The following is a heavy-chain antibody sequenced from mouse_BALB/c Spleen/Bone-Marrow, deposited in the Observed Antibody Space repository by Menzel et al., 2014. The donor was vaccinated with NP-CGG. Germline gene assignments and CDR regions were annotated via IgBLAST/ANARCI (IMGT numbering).Heavy chain of an antibody. J-gene: IGHJ2*01. CDR3: SKDGGYDYSYYFDY. Sequence: EVQVVESGGGLVKPGGSLKLSCAASGFTFSSYSMSWVRQTPEKRLEWVATISSGGHYTYYPDSVKGRFTISRDNAKNTLYLQMSSLKSEDTAMYYCSKDGGYDYSYYFDYWGQGTTLTVPS. CDR1: GFTFSSYS. D-gene: IGHD2-4*01. CDR2: ISSGGHYT. V-gene: IGHV5-6-4*01.